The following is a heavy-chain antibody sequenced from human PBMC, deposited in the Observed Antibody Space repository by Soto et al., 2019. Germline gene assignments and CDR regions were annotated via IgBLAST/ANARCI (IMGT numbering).Heavy chain of an antibody. CDR1: GYTFTSYA. CDR2: INAGNGNT. Sequence: ASVKVSCKASGYTFTSYAMHWVRQAPGQRLEWMGWINAGNGNTKYSQKFQGRVTITGDTSASTAYMELSSLRSEDTAVYYCARGAQVGARTYNWFDPWGQGTLVTVSS. V-gene: IGHV1-3*01. D-gene: IGHD1-26*01. CDR3: ARGAQVGARTYNWFDP. J-gene: IGHJ5*02.